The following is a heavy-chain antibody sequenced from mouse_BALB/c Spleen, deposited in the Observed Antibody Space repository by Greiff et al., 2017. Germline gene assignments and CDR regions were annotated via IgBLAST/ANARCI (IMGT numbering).Heavy chain of an antibody. V-gene: IGHV7-3*02. Sequence: EVQGVESGGGLVQPGGSLRLSCATSGFTFTDYYMSWVRQPPGKALEWLGFIRNKANGYTTEYSASVKGRFTISRDNSQSILYLQMNTLRAEDSATYYCAREMGGNYVGAMDYWGQGTSVTVSS. CDR1: GFTFTDYY. J-gene: IGHJ4*01. CDR3: AREMGGNYVGAMDY. D-gene: IGHD2-1*01. CDR2: IRNKANGYTT.